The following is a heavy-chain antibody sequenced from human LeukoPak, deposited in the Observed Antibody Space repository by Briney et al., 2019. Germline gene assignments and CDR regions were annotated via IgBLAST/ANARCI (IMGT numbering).Heavy chain of an antibody. CDR3: ARNVRLGSGELSFAPFKNWFDP. CDR2: IYHSGST. CDR1: GYSISSGYY. V-gene: IGHV4-38-2*02. Sequence: PSETLSLTCTVSGYSISSGYYWGWIRQPPGKGLEWIGSIYHSGSTYYNPSLKSRVTISVDTSKNQFSLKLSSVTPEDTAVYYCARNVRLGSGELSFAPFKNWFDPWGQGTLVTVSS. D-gene: IGHD3-16*02. J-gene: IGHJ5*02.